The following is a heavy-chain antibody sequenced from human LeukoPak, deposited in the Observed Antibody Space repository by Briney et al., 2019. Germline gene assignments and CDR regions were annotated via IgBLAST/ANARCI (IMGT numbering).Heavy chain of an antibody. D-gene: IGHD1-26*01. Sequence: GGSLRLSCAASGFTFSSYSMNWVRQAPGKGREGGSSISSSSSYIYYADSVKGRFTISRDNSKNSLYLQMNSLSAEDTAVYYCARGSWELLDFDYWGQGTLVTVSS. J-gene: IGHJ4*02. CDR2: ISSSSSYI. CDR3: ARGSWELLDFDY. V-gene: IGHV3-21*01. CDR1: GFTFSSYS.